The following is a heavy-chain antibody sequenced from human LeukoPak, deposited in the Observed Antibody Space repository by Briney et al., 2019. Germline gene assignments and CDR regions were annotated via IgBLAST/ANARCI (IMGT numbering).Heavy chain of an antibody. D-gene: IGHD6-19*01. J-gene: IGHJ5*02. CDR1: GGTFSSYA. CDR3: AREGSSGWYVYNWFDP. V-gene: IGHV1-69*04. Sequence: ASVKVSCKASGGTFSSYAISWVRQAPGQGLEWMGRIIPILGIANYAQKFQGRVTITADKSTSTAYMELSSLRPEDTAVYYCAREGSSGWYVYNWFDPWGQGTLVTVSS. CDR2: IIPILGIA.